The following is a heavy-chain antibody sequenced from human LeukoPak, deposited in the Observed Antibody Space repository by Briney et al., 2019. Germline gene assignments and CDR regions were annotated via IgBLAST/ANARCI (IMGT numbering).Heavy chain of an antibody. D-gene: IGHD3/OR15-3a*01. CDR3: ARQAGAGTRWDYFDY. Sequence: PSETLSLTCTVSGASISSSNGYFWAWIRQPPGKGPDWIGIIDYRGTAFYNPSLESRITISVETSNNFFSLKVRSVTAADTAQYYCARQAGAGTRWDYFDYWGQGIQVTVSS. J-gene: IGHJ4*02. V-gene: IGHV4-39*01. CDR2: IDYRGTA. CDR1: GASISSSNGYF.